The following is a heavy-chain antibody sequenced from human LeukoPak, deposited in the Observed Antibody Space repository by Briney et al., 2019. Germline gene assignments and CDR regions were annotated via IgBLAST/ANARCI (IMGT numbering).Heavy chain of an antibody. D-gene: IGHD5-12*01. V-gene: IGHV4-34*01. CDR3: ARGRLFSGYRGNVGHEDFDY. CDR1: GGPFSGYY. J-gene: IGHJ4*02. CDR2: INQGGTT. Sequence: PSETLSLTCAVYGGPFSGYYWTWIRQPPGKGLEWIGEINQGGTTNYNPSLRSRVTILIDTSRNQFSLRLSSVTAAATAVYYCARGRLFSGYRGNVGHEDFDYWGQGSLVTVSS.